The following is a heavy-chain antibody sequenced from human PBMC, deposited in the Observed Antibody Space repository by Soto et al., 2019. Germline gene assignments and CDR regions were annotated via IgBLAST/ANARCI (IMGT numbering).Heavy chain of an antibody. J-gene: IGHJ6*02. CDR3: ARDTLYSSGWYGYDYYGMDV. CDR2: IYYSGST. D-gene: IGHD6-19*01. Sequence: PSETLSLTCTVSGGSISSYYWSWIRQPPGKGLEWIGYIYYSGSTNYNPSLKSRVTISVDTSKNQFSLKLSSVTAADTAVYYCARDTLYSSGWYGYDYYGMDVWGQGTTVTVSS. V-gene: IGHV4-59*01. CDR1: GGSISSYY.